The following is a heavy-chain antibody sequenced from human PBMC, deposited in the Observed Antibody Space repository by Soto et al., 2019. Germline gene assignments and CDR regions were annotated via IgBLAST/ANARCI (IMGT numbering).Heavy chain of an antibody. CDR2: IYPGDSDT. CDR3: AGGGVRGVITRTRDYYGMDV. Sequence: SLKISCKGSGYSFTSYWIGWVRQMPGKGLEWMGIIYPGDSDTRYSPSFQDQVTISADKSISTAYLQWSSLKASDTAMYYCAGGGVRGVITRTRDYYGMDVWGQGTTVTVS. CDR1: GYSFTSYW. D-gene: IGHD3-10*01. J-gene: IGHJ6*02. V-gene: IGHV5-51*01.